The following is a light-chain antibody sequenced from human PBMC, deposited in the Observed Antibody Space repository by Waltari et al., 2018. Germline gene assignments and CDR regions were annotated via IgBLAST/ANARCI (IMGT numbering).Light chain of an antibody. CDR2: AAS. J-gene: IGKJ1*01. CDR1: QGIINY. Sequence: IQMTQSLSSLSAYVVVIVTITCRASQGIINYLAWYQQKPGTVPKLLIYAASTLQSGFPSRFSGSGSGTDFTLTISSLQPEDVATYYCQKYDRDPRTFGQGTKVEIK. V-gene: IGKV1-27*01. CDR3: QKYDRDPRT.